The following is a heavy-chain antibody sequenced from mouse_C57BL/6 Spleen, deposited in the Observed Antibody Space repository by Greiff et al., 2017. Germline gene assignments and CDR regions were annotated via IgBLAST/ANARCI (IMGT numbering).Heavy chain of an antibody. CDR3: ARDGYGAYAMDY. J-gene: IGHJ4*01. V-gene: IGHV5-16*01. CDR1: GFTLSDYY. Sequence: EVQLVESEGGLVQPASSMTLSCTVSGFTLSDYYMACFRQVPEKGLEWVANINYDGSSTYYLDSLKSRFIISRDNAKNILYLQMSSLKSEDTATYYCARDGYGAYAMDYWGQGTSVTVSS. CDR2: INYDGSST. D-gene: IGHD2-14*01.